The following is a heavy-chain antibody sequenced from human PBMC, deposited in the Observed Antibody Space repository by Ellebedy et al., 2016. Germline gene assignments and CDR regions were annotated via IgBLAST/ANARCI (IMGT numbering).Heavy chain of an antibody. Sequence: ASVKVSCKASGYTFISYNMHWVRQAPGQGLEWMGMINPSDGTTTYTQKFQGRVTMTRDTSTSTVYMEVSSLRSEDTAVYYCARRAYSSSWLPYFDNWGQGTLVTVSS. D-gene: IGHD6-13*01. CDR2: INPSDGTT. J-gene: IGHJ4*02. CDR3: ARRAYSSSWLPYFDN. V-gene: IGHV1-46*01. CDR1: GYTFISYN.